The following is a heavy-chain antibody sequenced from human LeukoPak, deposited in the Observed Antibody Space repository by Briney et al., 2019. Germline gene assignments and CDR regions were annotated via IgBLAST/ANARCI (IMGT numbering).Heavy chain of an antibody. Sequence: GGSLRLSCAASGFTFRSYNMNWVRQAPGKGLEWVSYITSGSSTINYADSVKGRFTISRDNAKNSLYLQMNSPRVEDTAVYYCAGWSAELDAFDIWGQGTMVTVSS. D-gene: IGHD1-7*01. CDR3: AGWSAELDAFDI. V-gene: IGHV3-48*04. J-gene: IGHJ3*02. CDR1: GFTFRSYN. CDR2: ITSGSSTI.